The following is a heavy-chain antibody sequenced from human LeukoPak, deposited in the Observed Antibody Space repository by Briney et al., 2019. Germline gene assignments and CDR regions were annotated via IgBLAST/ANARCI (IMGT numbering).Heavy chain of an antibody. J-gene: IGHJ5*02. D-gene: IGHD1-1*01. CDR1: GYTFINYG. CDR3: ARDGTTGTTFRFDP. V-gene: IGHV1-18*01. Sequence: ASVKVSCKASGYTFINYGINWVRRAPGQGLEWMGWISAYNGKTNYAQKFQGRITMTTDTSTSTGYMELRSLSSDDTAVYYCARDGTTGTTFRFDPWGQGTQVTVSS. CDR2: ISAYNGKT.